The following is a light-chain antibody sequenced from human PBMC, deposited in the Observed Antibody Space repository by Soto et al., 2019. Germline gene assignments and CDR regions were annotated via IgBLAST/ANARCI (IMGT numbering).Light chain of an antibody. CDR1: SSDVGSFNV. V-gene: IGLV2-14*02. J-gene: IGLJ1*01. Sequence: QSALTQPASVSGSPGQSITISCTGTSSDVGSFNVVSWYQQHPGRAPKLMIYEATKRPSGVPDRFSGSKSGNTASLTISGLQAADEADYYCSLYTSENTYVFGTGTKVTVL. CDR2: EAT. CDR3: SLYTSENTYV.